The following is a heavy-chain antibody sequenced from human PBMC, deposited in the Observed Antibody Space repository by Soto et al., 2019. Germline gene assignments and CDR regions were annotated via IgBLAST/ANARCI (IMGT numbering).Heavy chain of an antibody. V-gene: IGHV1-8*01. CDR3: ARGSAVAGYLFDY. Sequence: ASVKVSCKASGYTXTSYDINWVRQATGQGLEWMGWMNPNSGNTGYAQKFQGRVTMTRNTSISTAYMELSSLRSEDTAVYYCARGSAVAGYLFDYWGQGTLVTVS. CDR1: GYTXTSYD. D-gene: IGHD6-19*01. CDR2: MNPNSGNT. J-gene: IGHJ4*02.